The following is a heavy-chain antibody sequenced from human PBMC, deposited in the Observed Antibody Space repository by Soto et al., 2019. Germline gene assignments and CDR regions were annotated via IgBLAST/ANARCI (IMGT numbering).Heavy chain of an antibody. CDR2: IYYSGST. Sequence: SETLSLTCTVSGGSISSYYWSWIRQPPGKGLEWIGYIYYSGSTNYNPSLKSRVTISVDTSKNQFSLKLSSVTAADTAVYYCVRQYSLCGSGGLCHHAFYVWSQGTMV. D-gene: IGHD2-15*01. V-gene: IGHV4-59*03. CDR1: GGSISSYY. CDR3: VRQYSLCGSGGLCHHAFYV. J-gene: IGHJ3*01.